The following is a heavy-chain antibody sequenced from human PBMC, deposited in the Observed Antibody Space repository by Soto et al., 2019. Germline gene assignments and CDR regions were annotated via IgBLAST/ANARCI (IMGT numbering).Heavy chain of an antibody. Sequence: PSETLSLTCAVYGGSFSGYYWSWIRQPPGKGLEWIGEINHSGSTNYNPSLKSRVTIPAHKSKKQFSLMLSYVTAADTAVYYCARGGIGAAGTVPVYFDYWGQGTLVTVSS. CDR1: GGSFSGYY. J-gene: IGHJ4*02. D-gene: IGHD6-13*01. CDR2: INHSGST. V-gene: IGHV4-34*01. CDR3: ARGGIGAAGTVPVYFDY.